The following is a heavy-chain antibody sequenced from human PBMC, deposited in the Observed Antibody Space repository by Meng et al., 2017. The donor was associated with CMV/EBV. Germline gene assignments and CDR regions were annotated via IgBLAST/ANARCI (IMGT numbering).Heavy chain of an antibody. J-gene: IGHJ5*02. CDR1: GYTFTGYY. CDR3: ARDSSGWYVLRFDP. V-gene: IGHV1-2*02. Sequence: ASVKVSCKASGYTFTGYYMNWVRQAPGQGLEWMGWINPNSGGTNYAQKFQGRVTMTRDTSISTAYMELSRLRSDDTAVYYCARDSSGWYVLRFDPWGQGTLVTVSS. CDR2: INPNSGGT. D-gene: IGHD6-19*01.